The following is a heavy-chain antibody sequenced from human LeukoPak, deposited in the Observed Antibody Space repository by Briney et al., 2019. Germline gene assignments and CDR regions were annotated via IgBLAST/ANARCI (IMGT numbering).Heavy chain of an antibody. CDR2: INHSGST. Sequence: SETLSLTCGVYGGSLSGYYWSWICQPPGKGLEWIGEINHSGSTNYNPSLKSRVTMSVDTSKNQFSLKLSSVTAADTAIYYCARRSFYYDSSGSDYWGQGTLVTVSS. J-gene: IGHJ4*02. V-gene: IGHV4-34*01. CDR3: ARRSFYYDSSGSDY. D-gene: IGHD3-22*01. CDR1: GGSLSGYY.